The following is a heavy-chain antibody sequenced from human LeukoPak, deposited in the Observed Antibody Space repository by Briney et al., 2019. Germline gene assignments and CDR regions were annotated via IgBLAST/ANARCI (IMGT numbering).Heavy chain of an antibody. Sequence: PGRSLRLSCAASGFTFSSYSVHWVRQAPGKGLEWVAIISSDGSKKYYAGPVKGRFTISRDNSKNTLYLQMDSLRSEDTAVYYCAKDYHWLVDYWGQGTLVTVSS. D-gene: IGHD1-1*01. CDR1: GFTFSSYS. V-gene: IGHV3-30-3*01. CDR3: AKDYHWLVDY. J-gene: IGHJ4*02. CDR2: ISSDGSKK.